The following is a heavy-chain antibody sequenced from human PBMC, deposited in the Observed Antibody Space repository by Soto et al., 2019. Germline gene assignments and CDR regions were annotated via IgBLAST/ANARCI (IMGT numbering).Heavy chain of an antibody. CDR1: GYSFPNYG. V-gene: IGHV1-18*01. D-gene: IGHD1-26*01. CDR2: LSAYNGNT. Sequence: APEKVSCKASGYSFPNYGISGVRQSPGQVPEWMAWLSAYNGNTNYAQKLQGRVTMTTDTSTSTAYMELRSLRSDDTAVYYCARTMAPSYYNAEMEVWGQGTTVAVSS. J-gene: IGHJ6*02. CDR3: ARTMAPSYYNAEMEV.